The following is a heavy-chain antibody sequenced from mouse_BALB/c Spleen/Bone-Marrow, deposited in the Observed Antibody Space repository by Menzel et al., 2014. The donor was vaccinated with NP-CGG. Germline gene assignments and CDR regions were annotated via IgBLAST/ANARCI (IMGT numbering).Heavy chain of an antibody. CDR2: INPENGNT. V-gene: IGHV14-1*02. Sequence: DVQLQESGAEFVRPGALVKLSCNAFGFNIKDYYMHWVKQRPEQGLEWIGWINPENGNTIYDPKFPGKASITADTSSNTAYLQLSSLTSEDTAVYYCTRWVYYGSSYFDYWGQGTTLTVSS. CDR1: GFNIKDYY. J-gene: IGHJ2*01. CDR3: TRWVYYGSSYFDY. D-gene: IGHD1-1*01.